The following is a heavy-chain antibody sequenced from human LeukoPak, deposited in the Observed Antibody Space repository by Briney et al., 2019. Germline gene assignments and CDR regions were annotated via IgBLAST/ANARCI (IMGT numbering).Heavy chain of an antibody. V-gene: IGHV1-18*01. CDR3: ARARASVWFGESRFDY. J-gene: IGHJ4*02. D-gene: IGHD3-10*01. CDR2: ISAYNGNT. CDR1: GYTFTSYG. Sequence: ASVKVSCKASGYTFTSYGISWMRQAPGQGLEWMGWISAYNGNTNYAQKLQGRVTMTTDTSTSTAYMELRSLRSDDTAVYYCARARASVWFGESRFDYWGQGTLVTVSS.